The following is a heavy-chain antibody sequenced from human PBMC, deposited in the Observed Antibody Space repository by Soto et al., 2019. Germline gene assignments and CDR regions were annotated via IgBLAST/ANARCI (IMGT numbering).Heavy chain of an antibody. Sequence: SETLSLTCTVSGDSITNDDKYWGWIRQSPGKGLDWIGTIHYSGSTYYNPSLKSRVTISVDTSKNQFSLKLSSVTAADTAVYYCAGRAGDYYGSGSYWYWFDPWGQGTLVTVSS. CDR3: AGRAGDYYGSGSYWYWFDP. CDR2: IHYSGST. J-gene: IGHJ5*02. V-gene: IGHV4-39*07. CDR1: GDSITNDDKY. D-gene: IGHD3-10*01.